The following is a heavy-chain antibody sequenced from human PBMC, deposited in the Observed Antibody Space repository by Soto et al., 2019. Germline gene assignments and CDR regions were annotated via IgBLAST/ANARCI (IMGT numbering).Heavy chain of an antibody. CDR2: INHTGGT. CDR1: GGSVNGYY. Sequence: QVHLQQWGAGLLKPSETLSLTCAVYGGSVNGYYWNLIRQPPGKGLEWIGEINHTGGTHYNPSLKRRVTMSVDTSKNQFSLRLSSVTAADTAIYYCATRITVFGLLIPPFDPWGQGTQVTVSS. CDR3: ATRITVFGLLIPPFDP. V-gene: IGHV4-34*02. D-gene: IGHD3-3*01. J-gene: IGHJ5*02.